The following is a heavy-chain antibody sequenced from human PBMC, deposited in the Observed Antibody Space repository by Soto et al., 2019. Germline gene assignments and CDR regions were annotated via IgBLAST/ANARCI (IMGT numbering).Heavy chain of an antibody. CDR3: ARDNYYDSSGYYPPADYYYYGMDV. V-gene: IGHV6-1*01. D-gene: IGHD3-22*01. CDR1: GDSVSSNSAA. CDR2: TYYRSKWHN. J-gene: IGHJ6*02. Sequence: SQTLSLTCAISGDSVSSNSAAWNWIRQSPSRGLEWLGRTYYRSKWHNDYAVSVKSRITINPDTSKNQFSLQLNSVTPEDTAVYYCARDNYYDSSGYYPPADYYYYGMDVRGQGTTVTVSS.